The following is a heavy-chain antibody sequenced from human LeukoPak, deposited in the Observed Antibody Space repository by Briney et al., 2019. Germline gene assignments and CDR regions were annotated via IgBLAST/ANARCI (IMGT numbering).Heavy chain of an antibody. CDR1: GYTFTNYA. CDR2: INPSGGST. CDR3: ARDQHSTDSYSNFPDYYYYYGMDV. Sequence: ASVKVSCKASGYTFTNYAMKWVRQAPGQGLEWMGIINPSGGSTSYAQKFQGRVTMTRDTSTSTVYMELSSLRSEDTAVYYCARDQHSTDSYSNFPDYYYYYGMDVWGQGTTVTVSS. J-gene: IGHJ6*02. D-gene: IGHD4-11*01. V-gene: IGHV1-46*01.